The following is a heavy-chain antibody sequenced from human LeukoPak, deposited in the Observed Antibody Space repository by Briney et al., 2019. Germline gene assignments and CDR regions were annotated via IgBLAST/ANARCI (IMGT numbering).Heavy chain of an antibody. Sequence: GGSLRLSCAASGFTFSSYEMDWVRRAPGKGLEWVSYIGSSGGSRYYADSVKGRFTSSRDNAKNTLYLQMNSLRVEDTAVYYCAREDGDAFDIWGQGTVVSVSS. D-gene: IGHD5-24*01. CDR3: AREDGDAFDI. CDR1: GFTFSSYE. V-gene: IGHV3-48*03. J-gene: IGHJ3*02. CDR2: IGSSGGSR.